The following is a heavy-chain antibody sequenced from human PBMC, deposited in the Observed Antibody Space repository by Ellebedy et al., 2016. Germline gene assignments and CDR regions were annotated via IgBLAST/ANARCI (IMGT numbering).Heavy chain of an antibody. J-gene: IGHJ6*02. CDR3: ARGQLPIYYYYGMDV. Sequence: GGSLRLSCAASGFTFDDYAMHWVRQAPGKGLEWVSGISWNSGSIGYADSVKGRFTMSRDNAKNSLYLQMNSLRAEDTAVYYCARGQLPIYYYYGMDVWGQGTTVTVSS. V-gene: IGHV3-9*01. CDR1: GFTFDDYA. CDR2: ISWNSGSI.